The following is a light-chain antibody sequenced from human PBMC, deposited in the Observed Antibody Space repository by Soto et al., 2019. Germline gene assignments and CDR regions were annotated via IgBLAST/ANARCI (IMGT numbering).Light chain of an antibody. CDR1: SSDVAFYNH. Sequence: QSVLTQPASVSGSPGQSITISCTGTSSDVAFYNHVSWYQQHPGKAPKLLIYEVNNRPSGVSHRFSGSKSGNTASLTISGLQAEDEADYYCSSFASFHTYVFGTGTMLTVL. CDR3: SSFASFHTYV. CDR2: EVN. V-gene: IGLV2-14*01. J-gene: IGLJ1*01.